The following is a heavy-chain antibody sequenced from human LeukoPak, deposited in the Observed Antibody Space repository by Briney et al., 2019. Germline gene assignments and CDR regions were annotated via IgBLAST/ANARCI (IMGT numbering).Heavy chain of an antibody. Sequence: GGSLRLSCAASGFTFNNYWIHWVRQVPGKGLEWVSSISSSSSYIYYADSVKGRFTISRDNAKNSLYLQMNSLRAEDTAVYYCARVSGWSLYWGQGTLVTVSS. CDR3: ARVSGWSLY. V-gene: IGHV3-21*01. CDR1: GFTFNNYW. D-gene: IGHD6-19*01. J-gene: IGHJ4*02. CDR2: ISSSSSYI.